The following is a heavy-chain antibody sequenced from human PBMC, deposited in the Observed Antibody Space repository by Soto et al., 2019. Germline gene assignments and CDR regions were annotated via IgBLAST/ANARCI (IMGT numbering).Heavy chain of an antibody. V-gene: IGHV1-69*01. J-gene: IGHJ6*02. CDR1: GGTPSNSA. CDR2: IIPVFGLV. D-gene: IGHD3-22*01. CDR3: AGGRIVVVGGRAYYGMDV. Sequence: LLQSGAEVKKPGSSVKVSCKASGGTPSNSAISWVRQAPGQGLEWRGGIIPVFGLVKYAQNFQGRVTIPADESTNAAYLELSSLRPEDTAVYYCAGGRIVVVGGRAYYGMDVWGQGTTVTVSS.